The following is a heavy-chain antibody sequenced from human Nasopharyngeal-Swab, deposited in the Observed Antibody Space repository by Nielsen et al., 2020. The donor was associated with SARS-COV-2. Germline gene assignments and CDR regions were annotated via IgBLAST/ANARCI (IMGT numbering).Heavy chain of an antibody. J-gene: IGHJ4*02. D-gene: IGHD3-22*01. V-gene: IGHV4-34*01. CDR3: ARVDYYDSSGSGIFYFDY. CDR2: INHSGGT. Sequence: SETLSLTCAVYGGSFSGYYWSWIRQPPGKGLEWIGEINHSGGTNYNPSLKSRVTISVDTSKNQFSLKLSSVTAADTAVYYCARVDYYDSSGSGIFYFDYWGQGTLVTVSS. CDR1: GGSFSGYY.